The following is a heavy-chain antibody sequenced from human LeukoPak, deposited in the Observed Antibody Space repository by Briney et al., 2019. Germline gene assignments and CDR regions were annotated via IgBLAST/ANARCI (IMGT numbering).Heavy chain of an antibody. CDR3: AKDITIFGVVIIAFDY. Sequence: AISGSGGSTYNADSVKGRFTISRDNSKNTLYLQMNSLRAEDTAVYYCAKDITIFGVVIIAFDYWAQGTLVTVSS. V-gene: IGHV3-23*01. D-gene: IGHD3-3*01. CDR2: ISGSGGST. J-gene: IGHJ4*02.